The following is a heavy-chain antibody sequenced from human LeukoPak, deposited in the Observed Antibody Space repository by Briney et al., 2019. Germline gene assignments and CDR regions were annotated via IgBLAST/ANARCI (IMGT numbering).Heavy chain of an antibody. V-gene: IGHV3-15*01. D-gene: IGHD3-10*01. CDR3: ATDYGSGSYHYFNY. J-gene: IGHJ4*02. CDR1: GFTFSNAW. CDR2: IKSKTDGGTT. Sequence: GGSLRLSCAVSGFTFSNAWMSWVRQAPGRGLEWVGRIKSKTDGGTTDYAAPVKGRFAISRDDSKNTLYLQMNSLKTEDTAVYYCATDYGSGSYHYFNYWGQGTLVTVSS.